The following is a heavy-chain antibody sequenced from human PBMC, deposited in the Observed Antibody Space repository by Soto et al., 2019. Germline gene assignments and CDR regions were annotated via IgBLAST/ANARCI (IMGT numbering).Heavy chain of an antibody. CDR1: GGSFSGYY. CDR3: ASLRWDYGDYDY. Sequence: SETLSLTCAVYGGSFSGYYWSWIRQPPGKGPEWIGEINHSGSTNYNPSLKSRVTISVDTSKNQFSLKLSSVTAADTAVYYCASLRWDYGDYDYWGQGTLVTVSS. D-gene: IGHD4-17*01. V-gene: IGHV4-34*01. J-gene: IGHJ4*02. CDR2: INHSGST.